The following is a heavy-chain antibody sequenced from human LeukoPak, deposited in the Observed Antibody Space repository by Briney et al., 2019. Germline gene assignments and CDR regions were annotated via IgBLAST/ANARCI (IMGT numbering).Heavy chain of an antibody. D-gene: IGHD3-3*01. J-gene: IGHJ4*02. CDR1: GASISSGSYY. CDR2: IYTSGST. Sequence: KSSETLSLTCTVSGASISSGSYYWSWIRQPAGKGLEWIGRIYTSGSTNYNPSLKSRVTISVDTSKNQFSLKLSSVTAADTAVYYCARSGYYTRHFDYWGQGTLVTVSS. CDR3: ARSGYYTRHFDY. V-gene: IGHV4-61*02.